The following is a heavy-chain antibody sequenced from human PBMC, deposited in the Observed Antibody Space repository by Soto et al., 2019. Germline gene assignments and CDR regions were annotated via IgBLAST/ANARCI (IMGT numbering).Heavy chain of an antibody. V-gene: IGHV1-46*01. D-gene: IGHD3-3*02. CDR1: GYSFFSYY. Sequence: GASVKVSCKASGYSFFSYYIHWVRQAPGQGLEWMGRFLASGGNTDYAQRFRGRVSMTRDTSSTNTVSLELTSLTSDDTAVYYCARGGATIFGVIDSWGQGIRVTVSS. J-gene: IGHJ4*02. CDR3: ARGGATIFGVIDS. CDR2: FLASGGNT.